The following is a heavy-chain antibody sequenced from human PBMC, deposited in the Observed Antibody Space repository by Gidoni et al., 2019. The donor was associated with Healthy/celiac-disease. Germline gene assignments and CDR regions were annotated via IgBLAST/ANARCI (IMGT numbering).Heavy chain of an antibody. Sequence: QVQLQQWGAGLLKPSETLSLTCAVYGGSFSGYYWSWIRQPPGKGLEWIREITHSGSTNYNPSLKSRVTISVDTSKNQFSLKLSSVTAADTAVYYCARGRGSYRYYFDYWGQGTLVTVSS. CDR2: ITHSGST. D-gene: IGHD1-26*01. CDR3: ARGRGSYRYYFDY. V-gene: IGHV4-34*01. CDR1: GGSFSGYY. J-gene: IGHJ4*02.